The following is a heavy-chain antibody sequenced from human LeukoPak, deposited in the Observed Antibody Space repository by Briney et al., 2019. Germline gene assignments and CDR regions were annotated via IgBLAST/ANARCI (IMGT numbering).Heavy chain of an antibody. Sequence: GASVKVSCKASGYTFTSYDINWVRQATGQGLEWMGWMNPNSGNTGYAQKFQGRVTITRNTSISTAYMELSSLRSEDTAVYYCARGWRYYGSGSLSMGYWGQGTLVTVSS. D-gene: IGHD3-10*01. J-gene: IGHJ4*02. CDR1: GYTFTSYD. CDR2: MNPNSGNT. V-gene: IGHV1-8*03. CDR3: ARGWRYYGSGSLSMGY.